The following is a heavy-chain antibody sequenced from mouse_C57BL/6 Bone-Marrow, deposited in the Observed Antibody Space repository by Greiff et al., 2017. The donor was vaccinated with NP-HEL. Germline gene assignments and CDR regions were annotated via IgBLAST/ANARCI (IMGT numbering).Heavy chain of an antibody. CDR2: IYPRSGNT. V-gene: IGHV1-81*01. D-gene: IGHD2-5*01. J-gene: IGHJ2*01. CDR1: GYTFTSYG. CDR3: ARFEAIYSNYFDY. Sequence: QVQLQQSGAELARPGASVKLSCKASGYTFTSYGISWVKQRTGQGLEWIGEIYPRSGNTYYNEKFKGKPTLTADKSSSTAYMELRSLTSEDSAVYFCARFEAIYSNYFDYWGQGTTLTVSS.